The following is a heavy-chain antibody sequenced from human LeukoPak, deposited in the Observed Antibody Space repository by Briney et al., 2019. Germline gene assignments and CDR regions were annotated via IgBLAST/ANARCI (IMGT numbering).Heavy chain of an antibody. V-gene: IGHV3-30*02. CDR3: ARGETARRGAFDY. J-gene: IGHJ4*02. Sequence: GGSLRLSCAASGFTFSSYGMHWVRQAPGKGLEWVAFIRNDGLNKYYVDSVKGRFTLSRDNSKNTLYLQMNSLRGEDTAVYSCARGETARRGAFDYRGQGTLVTVSS. CDR1: GFTFSSYG. CDR2: IRNDGLNK. D-gene: IGHD3-10*01.